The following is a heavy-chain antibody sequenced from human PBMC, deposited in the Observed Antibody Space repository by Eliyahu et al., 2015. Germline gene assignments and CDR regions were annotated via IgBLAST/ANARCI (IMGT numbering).Heavy chain of an antibody. V-gene: IGHV1-46*03. J-gene: IGHJ6*03. Sequence: QVHLVQSGAEVKKPGASVKLSCXASDSTLXXQYIHWVRQAPGQGLEWMGIINPSGTSTNYALKFQDRVTMTRDTPTKIFYMELNSLRSEDTAVYYCASREAVGTNFYYYMDVWGKGTTVTVSS. CDR3: ASREAVGTNFYYYMDV. CDR1: DSTLXXQY. CDR2: INPSGTST. D-gene: IGHD6-13*01.